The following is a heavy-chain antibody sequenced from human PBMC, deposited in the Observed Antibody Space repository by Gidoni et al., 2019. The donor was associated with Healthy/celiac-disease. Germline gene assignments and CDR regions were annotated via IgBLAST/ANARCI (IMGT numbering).Heavy chain of an antibody. V-gene: IGHV3-15*01. J-gene: IGHJ4*02. Sequence: EVQLVESGGGLVKPGGSLRLSCAASGFTFSNAWMSWVRQAPGKGLEWVGRIKSKTDGGTTDYAAPVKGRFTISRDDSKNTLYLQMNSLKTEDTAVYYCTTQLRLGELLSDYWGQGTLVTVSS. CDR2: IKSKTDGGTT. CDR1: GFTFSNAW. CDR3: TTQLRLGELLSDY. D-gene: IGHD3-16*01.